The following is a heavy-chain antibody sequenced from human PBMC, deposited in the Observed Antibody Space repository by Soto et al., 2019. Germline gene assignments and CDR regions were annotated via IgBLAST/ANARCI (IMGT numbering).Heavy chain of an antibody. CDR1: GYTFTSYG. CDR3: ARDDPIAVAGTDYYYYGMDV. D-gene: IGHD6-19*01. V-gene: IGHV1-18*01. CDR2: ISAYNGNT. Sequence: ASVKVSCTASGYTFTSYGISWVRQAPGQGLEWMGWISAYNGNTNYAQKLQGRVTMTTDTSTSTAYMELRSLRSDDTAVYYCARDDPIAVAGTDYYYYGMDVWGQGTTVTVSS. J-gene: IGHJ6*02.